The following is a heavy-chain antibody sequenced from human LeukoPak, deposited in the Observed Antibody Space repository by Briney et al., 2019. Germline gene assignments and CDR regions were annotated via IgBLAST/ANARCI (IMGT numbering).Heavy chain of an antibody. CDR3: ATSSNYGDYEAFDY. D-gene: IGHD4-17*01. CDR1: GYTLTELS. V-gene: IGHV1-24*01. J-gene: IGHJ4*02. Sequence: GASVKVSCKVSGYTLTELSMHWVRQAPGKGLEWMGGFDLEDGETIYAQKFQGRVTMTEDTSTDTAYMELSSLRSEDKAVYYCATSSNYGDYEAFDYWGQGTLVTVSS. CDR2: FDLEDGET.